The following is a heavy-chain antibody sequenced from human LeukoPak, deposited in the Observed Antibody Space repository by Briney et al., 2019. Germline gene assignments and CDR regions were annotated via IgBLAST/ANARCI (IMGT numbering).Heavy chain of an antibody. V-gene: IGHV4-39*07. CDR3: AREVRYCGSSSCYFWYFDL. CDR2: FYYSGNT. D-gene: IGHD2-2*01. CDR1: GGSISSNSYY. J-gene: IGHJ2*01. Sequence: SETLSLTCTVSGGSISSNSYYWGWIRQPPGKGLEWIGSFYYSGNTYYNPSLKSRVTISVDTSKNQFSLKLSSVTAADTAIYYCAREVRYCGSSSCYFWYFDLWGRGTLVTVSS.